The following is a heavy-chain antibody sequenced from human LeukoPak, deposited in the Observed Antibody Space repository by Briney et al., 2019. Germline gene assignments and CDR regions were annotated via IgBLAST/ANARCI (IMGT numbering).Heavy chain of an antibody. D-gene: IGHD6-25*01. CDR2: ISGSGGST. CDR3: AKGKEHSSGWAHWFDP. CDR1: GFTFSSYA. Sequence: GGSLRLSCAASGFTFSSYAMSWVRQAPGKGLKWVSAISGSGGSTYYADSVKGRFTISRDNSKNTLYLQMNSLRAEDTAVYYCAKGKEHSSGWAHWFDPWGQGTLVTVSS. J-gene: IGHJ5*02. V-gene: IGHV3-23*01.